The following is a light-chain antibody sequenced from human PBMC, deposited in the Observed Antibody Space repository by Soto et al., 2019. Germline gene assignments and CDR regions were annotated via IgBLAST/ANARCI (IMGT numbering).Light chain of an antibody. V-gene: IGLV2-8*01. CDR3: SSHGGANNFYV. Sequence: QSSLTQPPSASGSPGQSVTISCTGTSSDIGAYDYVSWYQQHPGKVPKLMIYEVSKRPSGVPGRFSASKSGNTASLTVSGLQAEDEADYYCSSHGGANNFYVFGTGTKVTVL. CDR2: EVS. J-gene: IGLJ1*01. CDR1: SSDIGAYDY.